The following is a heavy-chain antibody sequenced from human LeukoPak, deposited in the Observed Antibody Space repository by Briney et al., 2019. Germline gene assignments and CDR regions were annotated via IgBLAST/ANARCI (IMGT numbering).Heavy chain of an antibody. V-gene: IGHV4-4*02. CDR3: ASISSSWYSDY. CDR2: IYHSGST. CDR1: GGSISSSNW. J-gene: IGHJ4*02. Sequence: SETLSLTSAVSGGSISSSNWWSWVRQPPGKGLEWIGEIYHSGSTNYNPSLKSRVTISVDKSKNQFSLKLSSVTAADTAVYYCASISSSWYSDYWGQGTLVTVSS. D-gene: IGHD6-13*01.